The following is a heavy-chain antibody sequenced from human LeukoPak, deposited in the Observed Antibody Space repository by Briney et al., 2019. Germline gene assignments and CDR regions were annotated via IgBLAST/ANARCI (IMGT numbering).Heavy chain of an antibody. J-gene: IGHJ4*02. CDR3: ASPKVAG. CDR1: GFTFSSYW. Sequence: PGGSLRLSCAASGFTFSSYWMHWVHQAPGKGLVWVSHIDNDGSSTNYADSVKGRFTISRDNAKNTLYLQMNSLRAEDTAVYYCASPKVAGWGQGTLVTVSS. V-gene: IGHV3-74*01. D-gene: IGHD6-19*01. CDR2: IDNDGSST.